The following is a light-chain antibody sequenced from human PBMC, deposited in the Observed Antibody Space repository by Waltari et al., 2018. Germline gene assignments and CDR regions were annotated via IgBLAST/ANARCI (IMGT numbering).Light chain of an antibody. CDR2: KTS. J-gene: IGKJ1*01. V-gene: IGKV1-5*03. CDR3: QQYNSYRA. CDR1: RSIRWW. Sequence: ITWRGRRSIRWWLAWYQQKPGKAPKLLIYKTSTVESGVPARFSGSGSGTEFTLTINSLQPDDFATYYCQQYNSYRAFGQGTKVGIK.